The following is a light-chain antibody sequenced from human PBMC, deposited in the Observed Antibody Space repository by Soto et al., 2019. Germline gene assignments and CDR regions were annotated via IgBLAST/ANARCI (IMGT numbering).Light chain of an antibody. CDR2: EVS. CDR1: SSDVGAYNY. CDR3: SSYAGSSTWV. J-gene: IGLJ2*01. V-gene: IGLV2-8*01. Sequence: QSAPTQPPSASGSPGQSATISCTGTSSDVGAYNYVSWYQQYPGKAPKLIIYEVSKWPSGVPNRFSGSKSGNTASLTVSGLQPEDEADYYCSSYAGSSTWVFGGGTKLTVL.